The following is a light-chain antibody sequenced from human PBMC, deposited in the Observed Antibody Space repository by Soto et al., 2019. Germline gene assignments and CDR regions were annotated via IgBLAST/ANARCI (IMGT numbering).Light chain of an antibody. V-gene: IGLV3-21*04. Sequence: SYELTQPPSVSVAPEKTATITCGGNNIGNKRVHWYRQKPGQAPVLLISYDSDRPSGIPERFSGSNSENTATLTISRVEAXXXXXYXCQVWDIMTDNYVFGSGTKLTV. CDR2: YDS. CDR1: NIGNKR. J-gene: IGLJ1*01. CDR3: QVWDIMTDNYV.